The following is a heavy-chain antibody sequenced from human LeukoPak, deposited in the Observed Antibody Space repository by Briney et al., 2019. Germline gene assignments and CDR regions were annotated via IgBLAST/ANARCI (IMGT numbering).Heavy chain of an antibody. CDR3: AKGLGLVSWYRGIDY. CDR2: ISSSSSYI. Sequence: PGGSLRLSCAASGFTFSSYSMNWVRQAPGKGLEWVSSISSSSSYIYYADSVKGRFTISRDNSKNTLYLQMNSLRADDTAVYYCAKGLGLVSWYRGIDYWGQGTLVTVSS. V-gene: IGHV3-21*04. J-gene: IGHJ4*02. D-gene: IGHD5-12*01. CDR1: GFTFSSYS.